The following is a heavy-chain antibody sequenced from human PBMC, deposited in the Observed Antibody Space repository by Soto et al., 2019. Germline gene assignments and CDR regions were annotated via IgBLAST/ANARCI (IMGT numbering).Heavy chain of an antibody. CDR3: ARVGKRLVHGWFDP. J-gene: IGHJ5*02. CDR2: IIPILGIA. D-gene: IGHD6-6*01. Sequence: SVKVSCKASGGTFSSYTISWVRQAPGQGLEWMGRIIPILGIANYAQKFQGRVTITADKSTSTAYMELSSLRSEDTAVYYCARVGKRLVHGWFDPRGKGILVTVSS. V-gene: IGHV1-69*02. CDR1: GGTFSSYT.